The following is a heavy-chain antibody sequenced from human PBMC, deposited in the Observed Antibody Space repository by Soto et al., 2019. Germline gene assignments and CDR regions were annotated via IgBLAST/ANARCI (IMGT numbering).Heavy chain of an antibody. CDR1: GGTFSSYI. CDR2: IIPVFGTA. J-gene: IGHJ6*02. D-gene: IGHD1-26*01. Sequence: EASVKVSCKGSGGTFSSYIISWVRQAPGQGLEWMGGIIPVFGTANYGQKFQGRVTITADESTSTAYMELRSLRSEDTAVYYCARVVVGTTTDYYYGMDVWGQGTTVTVSS. V-gene: IGHV1-69*13. CDR3: ARVVVGTTTDYYYGMDV.